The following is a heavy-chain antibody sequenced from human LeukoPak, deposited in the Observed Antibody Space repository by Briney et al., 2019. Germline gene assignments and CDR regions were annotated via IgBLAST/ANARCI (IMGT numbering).Heavy chain of an antibody. J-gene: IGHJ4*02. V-gene: IGHV3-23*01. CDR3: AKGKQWLVQRALLN. D-gene: IGHD6-19*01. CDR2: ISGSGGST. Sequence: PGGSLRLSCAASGFTFSGYWMHWVRQAPGKGLEWVSAISGSGGSTYYADSVKGRFTISRDNSKNTLYLQVNSLRAEDTAVYYCAKGKQWLVQRALLNWGQGTLVTVSS. CDR1: GFTFSGYW.